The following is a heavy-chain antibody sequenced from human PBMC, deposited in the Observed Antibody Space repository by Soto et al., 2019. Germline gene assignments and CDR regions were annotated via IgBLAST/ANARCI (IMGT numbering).Heavy chain of an antibody. CDR1: GFMFNNYA. CDR3: AKGLYYYDSSGYRLFDY. V-gene: IGHV3-23*01. Sequence: PGGSLRLSCAASGFMFNNYAMSWVRQAPGKGLEWVSTVSVSGGTTYYADSLKGRFTTSRDNSKKTVYLQMNRLRADDTAIYYCAKGLYYYDSSGYRLFDYWGQGTLVTVSS. CDR2: VSVSGGTT. J-gene: IGHJ4*02. D-gene: IGHD3-22*01.